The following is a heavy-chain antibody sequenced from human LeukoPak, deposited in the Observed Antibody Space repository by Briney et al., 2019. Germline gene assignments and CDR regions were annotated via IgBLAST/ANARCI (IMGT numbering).Heavy chain of an antibody. CDR3: AKGLNWFDP. V-gene: IGHV3-23*01. CDR2: ITGSGDST. CDR1: GFTFSNYA. Sequence: QPGGSLRLSCAASGFTFSNYAMSWVRQAPGKGLEWVSAITGSGDSTYYADSVKGRFTTSRDNSKNTLYLQMNSLRAEDTAVYYCAKGLNWFDPWGQGTLVTVSS. J-gene: IGHJ5*02.